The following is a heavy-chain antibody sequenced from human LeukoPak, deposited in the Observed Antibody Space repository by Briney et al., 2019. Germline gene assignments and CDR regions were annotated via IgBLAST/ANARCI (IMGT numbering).Heavy chain of an antibody. CDR1: GYPFTGYY. CDR3: ARGPYVPFPNWYFDL. Sequence: ASVKVSCKASGYPFTGYYLHWVRQAPGQGLEWMGWINPNSGGTHYAPKFQGRVTMTRDTSISTAYMELSRLRSDDTAVYYCARGPYVPFPNWYFDLWGRGTLVTVSS. J-gene: IGHJ2*01. V-gene: IGHV1-2*02. CDR2: INPNSGGT. D-gene: IGHD3-10*02.